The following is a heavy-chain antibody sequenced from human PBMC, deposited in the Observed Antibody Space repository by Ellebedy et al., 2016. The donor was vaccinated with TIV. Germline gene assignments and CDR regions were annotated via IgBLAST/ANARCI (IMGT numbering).Heavy chain of an antibody. CDR2: IKRDGSEK. V-gene: IGHV3-7*03. Sequence: GESLKISXAASGFTFSSYWMSWVRQAPGKGLEWVANIKRDGSEKYYVDSVKGRFTISRDNAKNSLYLQMNSLRAEDTAVYYCAREDIVVVPVYYYYGMDVWGQGTTVTVSS. J-gene: IGHJ6*02. CDR1: GFTFSSYW. CDR3: AREDIVVVPVYYYYGMDV. D-gene: IGHD2-2*01.